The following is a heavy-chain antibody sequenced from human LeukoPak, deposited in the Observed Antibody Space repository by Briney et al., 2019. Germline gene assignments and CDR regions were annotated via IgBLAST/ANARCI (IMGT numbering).Heavy chain of an antibody. Sequence: ASETLSLTCTVSGGSISSYYWSWIRQPAGKGLEWIGRIYTSGSTNYNPSLKSRVTMSVDTSKNQFSLKLSSVTAADTAVYYCATVLRFSHFDYWGQGTLVTVSS. CDR2: IYTSGST. CDR3: ATVLRFSHFDY. V-gene: IGHV4-4*07. J-gene: IGHJ4*02. D-gene: IGHD3-3*01. CDR1: GGSISSYY.